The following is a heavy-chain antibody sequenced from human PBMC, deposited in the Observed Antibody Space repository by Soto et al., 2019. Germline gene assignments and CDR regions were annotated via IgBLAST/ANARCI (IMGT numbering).Heavy chain of an antibody. Sequence: EVQLLESGGGLVQPGCSLRHSCAASGFTFSSYAMSWVRQAPGKGLEWVSAISGSGGSTYYADPVKARFTISRDNSKNSLYLQMNSLRAADTAVYYCAKDRATFDYYYIDVWGKGTPVTVSS. D-gene: IGHD3-10*01. J-gene: IGHJ6*03. CDR1: GFTFSSYA. CDR3: AKDRATFDYYYIDV. CDR2: ISGSGGST. V-gene: IGHV3-23*01.